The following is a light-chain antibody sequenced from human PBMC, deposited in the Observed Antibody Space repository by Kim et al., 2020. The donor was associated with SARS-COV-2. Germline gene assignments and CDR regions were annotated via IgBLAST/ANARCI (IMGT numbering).Light chain of an antibody. V-gene: IGKV1D-12*01. CDR2: AAS. CDR1: QSIRSW. CDR3: QQANSFPLT. Sequence: ASVGDRVTITCRASQSIRSWLAWYQHKPGKAPKLLIYAASSLQTGVPSRFSGSGSGTEFTLTISSLQPEDFATYYCQQANSFPLTFGGGTKVDIK. J-gene: IGKJ4*01.